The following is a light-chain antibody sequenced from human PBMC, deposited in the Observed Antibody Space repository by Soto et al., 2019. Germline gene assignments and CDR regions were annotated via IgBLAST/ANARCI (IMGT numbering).Light chain of an antibody. Sequence: EIVLTQSPGTLSLSPGERATLSCRASQSVSSSYLAWYQQKPGQAPRLLIYGASSRATGIPDRFSGSGSGTDFTLTISKLEPEDSAVYYCQQYDGSPPFTFGPGTKVDNK. CDR2: GAS. J-gene: IGKJ3*01. CDR1: QSVSSSY. CDR3: QQYDGSPPFT. V-gene: IGKV3-20*01.